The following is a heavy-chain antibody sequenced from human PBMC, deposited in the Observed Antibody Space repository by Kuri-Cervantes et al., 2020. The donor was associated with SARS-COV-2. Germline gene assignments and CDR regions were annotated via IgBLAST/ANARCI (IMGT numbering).Heavy chain of an antibody. Sequence: GSLRLSCAVYGGSFSGYYWSWIRQPPGRGLEWIGEINHSGSTNYNPSLKSRVTISVDTSKNQLSLKLSSVTAADTAVYYCARGRGEGYCSGGSCYPGGKYYYYYYGMDVWGQGTTVTVSS. CDR2: INHSGST. D-gene: IGHD2-15*01. CDR3: ARGRGEGYCSGGSCYPGGKYYYYYYGMDV. V-gene: IGHV4-34*01. CDR1: GGSFSGYY. J-gene: IGHJ6*02.